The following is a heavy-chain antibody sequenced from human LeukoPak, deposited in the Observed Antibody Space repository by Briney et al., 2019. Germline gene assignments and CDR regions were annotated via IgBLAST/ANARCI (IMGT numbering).Heavy chain of an antibody. J-gene: IGHJ2*01. D-gene: IGHD6-19*01. CDR1: GFTFTSYA. V-gene: IGHV3-23*01. CDR3: AKDQSSGHWYFDP. CDR2: ISGSGVST. Sequence: GGSLRLSCAASGFTFTSYAMRWVRQAPGKGLEWVSAISGSGVSTYYADSVKGRFTISRDNSKNTLYLQMNSLRAEDTAVYYCAKDQSSGHWYFDPWGRGTLVTVSS.